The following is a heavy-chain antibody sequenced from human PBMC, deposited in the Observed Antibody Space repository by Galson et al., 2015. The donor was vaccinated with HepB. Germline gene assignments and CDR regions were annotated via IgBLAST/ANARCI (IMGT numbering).Heavy chain of an antibody. CDR2: IKSKTDGGTT. J-gene: IGHJ6*02. D-gene: IGHD3-22*01. V-gene: IGHV3-15*01. Sequence: SLRLSCAASGFTFSNAWMSWVRQAPGKGLEWVGRIKSKTDGGTTDYAAPVKGRFTISRDDSKNTLYLQMNSLKTEDTAVYYCTTGTHRRPYYYDSRGRDMDVWGQGTTVTVSS. CDR1: GFTFSNAW. CDR3: TTGTHRRPYYYDSRGRDMDV.